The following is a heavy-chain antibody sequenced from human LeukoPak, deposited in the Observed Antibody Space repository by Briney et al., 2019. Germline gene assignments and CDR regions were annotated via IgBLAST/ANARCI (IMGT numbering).Heavy chain of an antibody. D-gene: IGHD3-10*01. V-gene: IGHV4-34*01. CDR3: VRDHGSGSDFDY. CDR1: GGSFSGYY. Sequence: SETLSLTCAVYGGSFSGYYWSWIRQPPGKGLEWIGEINHSGSTNYNPSLKSRVTISVGTSKNQFSLKLSSVTAADTAVYYCVRDHGSGSDFDYWGQGTLVTVSS. CDR2: INHSGST. J-gene: IGHJ4*02.